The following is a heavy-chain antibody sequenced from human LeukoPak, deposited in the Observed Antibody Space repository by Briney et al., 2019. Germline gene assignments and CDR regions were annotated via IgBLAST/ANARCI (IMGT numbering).Heavy chain of an antibody. Sequence: SGPTLVKPTQTLTLTCTFSGFSLSTSGVGVGWIRQPPGKALEWLALIYWDDDKRYSPSLKSRLTITKDTSKNQVVLTMTNMDPVDTATYYCAHGRPAVADFYYGMDVWGQGTTVTVSS. CDR1: GFSLSTSGVG. CDR3: AHGRPAVADFYYGMDV. CDR2: IYWDDDK. V-gene: IGHV2-5*02. J-gene: IGHJ6*02. D-gene: IGHD6-19*01.